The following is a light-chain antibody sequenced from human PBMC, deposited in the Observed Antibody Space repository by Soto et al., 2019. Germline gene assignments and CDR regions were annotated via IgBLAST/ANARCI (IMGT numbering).Light chain of an antibody. CDR2: AAS. CDR3: QQNYNAPYT. Sequence: DIQMTQSPPSLSASVGDRVTISCRASQAINIYVNWFQQKPGKAPNLLIFAASNLRRGVPSRFSDSGSGTEFTLNISSLQPEDFATYLCQQNYNAPYTFGPGTKVDIK. J-gene: IGKJ3*01. CDR1: QAINIY. V-gene: IGKV1-39*01.